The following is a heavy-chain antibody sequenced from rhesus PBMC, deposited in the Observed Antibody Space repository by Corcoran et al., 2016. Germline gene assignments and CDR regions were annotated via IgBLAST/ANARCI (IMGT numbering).Heavy chain of an antibody. CDR1: GFTFSSYW. CDR2: IRCNGMTT. Sequence: EVQLAESGGDLAQPGGSLRLSCAASGFTFSSYWMYWVRQAPGKGVKWVSRIRCNGMTTSYADSLKGRFTISRENAKNSVYLQMNRLRVEETAVYYCAKGNNVGAIDYWGQGLLVTVSS. J-gene: IGHJ4*01. V-gene: IGHV3-119*01. D-gene: IGHD1-20*01. CDR3: AKGNNVGAIDY.